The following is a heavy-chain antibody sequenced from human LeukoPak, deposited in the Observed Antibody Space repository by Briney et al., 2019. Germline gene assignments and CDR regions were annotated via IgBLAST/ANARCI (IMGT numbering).Heavy chain of an antibody. CDR3: AREHSRSSVIDY. V-gene: IGHV3-21*01. CDR2: ISSSSSNI. CDR1: GFTFSSYT. D-gene: IGHD6-6*01. J-gene: IGHJ4*02. Sequence: PGGSLRLSCAASGFTFSSYTMNWVRQAPGTGLEWVSSISSSSSNIYYADSVKGRFTISRDNAKNSLYLQMNSLRAEDTAVYYCAREHSRSSVIDYWGQGTLVTVSS.